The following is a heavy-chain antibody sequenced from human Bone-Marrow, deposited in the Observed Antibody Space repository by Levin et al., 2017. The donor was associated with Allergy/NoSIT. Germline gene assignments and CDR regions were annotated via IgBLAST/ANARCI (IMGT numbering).Heavy chain of an antibody. CDR1: GFNFGIYA. CDR3: VKDMTPQTADLGDAFDI. V-gene: IGHV3-9*01. J-gene: IGHJ3*02. Sequence: GGSLRLSCAASGFNFGIYAMHWVRQAPGKGLEWVSGISWMSGSLDYADSVKGRFTISRDNAKNSLYLQLNSLRAEDTALYYCVKDMTPQTADLGDAFDIWGQGTMVTVSS. CDR2: ISWMSGSL. D-gene: IGHD3-16*01.